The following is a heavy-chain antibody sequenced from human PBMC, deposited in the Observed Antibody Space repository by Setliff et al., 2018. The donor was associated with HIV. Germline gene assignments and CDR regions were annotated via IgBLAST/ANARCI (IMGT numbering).Heavy chain of an antibody. V-gene: IGHV1-69*06. Sequence: SVKVSCKASGYTYTNYAISWVRQAPGQGLEWMGGIIPIFETTNYAQKFQGRVTITADKSTSTIYMELSSLRSDDTAVYYCARGQGVHFWVNDAFDIWGQGTMVTVSS. CDR1: GYTYTNYA. CDR2: IIPIFETT. J-gene: IGHJ3*02. CDR3: ARGQGVHFWVNDAFDI. D-gene: IGHD3-10*01.